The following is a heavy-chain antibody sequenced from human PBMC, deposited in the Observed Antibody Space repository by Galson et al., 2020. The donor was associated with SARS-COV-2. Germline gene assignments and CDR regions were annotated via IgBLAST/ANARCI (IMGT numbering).Heavy chain of an antibody. V-gene: IGHV1-18*01. J-gene: IGHJ4*02. CDR3: ARDLSGYYPYYFDY. D-gene: IGHD3-22*01. Sequence: ASVQVSCKDSGYTFTSYGISWVRQAPGQGLEWMGWISAYNGNTNYAQKLQGRVTMTTDTSTSTAYMELRSLRSDDTAVYYCARDLSGYYPYYFDYWGQVTLVTVSS. CDR2: ISAYNGNT. CDR1: GYTFTSYG.